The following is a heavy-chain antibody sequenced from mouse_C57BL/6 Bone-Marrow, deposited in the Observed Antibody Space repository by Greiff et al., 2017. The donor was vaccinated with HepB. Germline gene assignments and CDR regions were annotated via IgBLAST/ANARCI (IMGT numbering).Heavy chain of an antibody. CDR1: GYTFTDYN. V-gene: IGHV1-18*01. CDR3: ARSGAAQCTPLAY. J-gene: IGHJ3*01. CDR2: INPNNGGT. D-gene: IGHD3-2*02. Sequence: EVKLQQSGPELVKPGASVKIPCKASGYTFTDYNMDWVKQSHGKSLEWIGDINPNNGGTIYNQKFKGKATLTVDKSSSTAYMELRSLTSEDTAVYYCARSGAAQCTPLAYWGQGTLVTVSA.